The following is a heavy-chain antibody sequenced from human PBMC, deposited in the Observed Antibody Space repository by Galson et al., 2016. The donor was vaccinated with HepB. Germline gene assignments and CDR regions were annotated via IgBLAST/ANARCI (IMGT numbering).Heavy chain of an antibody. V-gene: IGHV6-1*01. D-gene: IGHD3-3*01. Sequence: CAISGDSVSSNRAVWNWIRQSPSRGLEWLGRTYYRSRWYNDYAGSVKSRIAINPDTSKNQFSLQLNSVTPEDTAVYYCAKDMGITIAGGHGFYGMDVWGLGATVIVGS. CDR2: TYYRSRWYN. J-gene: IGHJ6*04. CDR1: GDSVSSNRAV. CDR3: AKDMGITIAGGHGFYGMDV.